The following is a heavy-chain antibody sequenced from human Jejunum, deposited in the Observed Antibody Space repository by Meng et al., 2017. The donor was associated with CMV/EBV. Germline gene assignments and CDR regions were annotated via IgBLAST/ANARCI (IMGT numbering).Heavy chain of an antibody. D-gene: IGHD4-17*01. CDR1: GFTFSSYW. CDR3: ARAGDYRFDY. V-gene: IGHV3-74*01. CDR2: INTDGSTT. J-gene: IGHJ4*02. Sequence: CAASGFTFSSYWMHWVRQAQGEGLVWVSRINTDGSTTNYADSVKGRFTISRDDAKNTLYLQMNSLRAEDTAVYYCARAGDYRFDYWGQGTLVTVSS.